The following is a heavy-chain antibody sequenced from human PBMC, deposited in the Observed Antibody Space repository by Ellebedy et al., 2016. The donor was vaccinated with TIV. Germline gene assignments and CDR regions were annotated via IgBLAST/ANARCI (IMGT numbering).Heavy chain of an antibody. CDR1: GYTFTDYY. J-gene: IGHJ4*02. Sequence: AASVKVSCKTSGYTFTDYYIHWARQAPGQGLEWLGSVLPLVGTTGYSQKFRDRVTITADESTSTAYMELSRLGSEDTAIYYCTRQEWDGYSSEWGQGSLVTVSS. CDR3: TRQEWDGYSSE. V-gene: IGHV1-69*13. CDR2: VLPLVGTT. D-gene: IGHD5-24*01.